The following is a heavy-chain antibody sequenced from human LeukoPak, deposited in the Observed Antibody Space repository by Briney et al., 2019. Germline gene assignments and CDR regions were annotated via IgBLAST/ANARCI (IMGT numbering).Heavy chain of an antibody. CDR3: ARGGSGYDSFYYYGMDV. D-gene: IGHD5-12*01. CDR2: IYYSGST. J-gene: IGHJ6*02. V-gene: IGHV4-59*01. Sequence: SETLSLTCTVSGDSISGNYWTWIRQPPGKGLEWIGYIYYSGSTNYNPSLKSRVTISVDTSKNQFSLKLSSVTAADTAVYYCARGGSGYDSFYYYGMDVWGQGTTVTVSS. CDR1: GDSISGNY.